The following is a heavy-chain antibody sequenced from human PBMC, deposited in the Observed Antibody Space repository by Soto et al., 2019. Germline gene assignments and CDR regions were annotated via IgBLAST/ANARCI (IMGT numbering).Heavy chain of an antibody. Sequence: GGSLRLSCAASGFTFSSYEMNWVRQAPGKGLEWVSYISSSGSTIYYADSVKGRFTISRDNAKNSLYLQMNSLRAEDTAVYYCARGLRNYYYYGMDVWGQGTTVTVSS. CDR1: GFTFSSYE. D-gene: IGHD3-16*01. CDR2: ISSSGSTI. CDR3: ARGLRNYYYYGMDV. V-gene: IGHV3-48*03. J-gene: IGHJ6*02.